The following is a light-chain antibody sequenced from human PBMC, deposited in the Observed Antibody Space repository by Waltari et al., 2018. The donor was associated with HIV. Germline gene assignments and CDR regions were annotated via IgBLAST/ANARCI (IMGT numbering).Light chain of an antibody. CDR1: GLNIGSPYD. CDR2: ANS. J-gene: IGLJ2*01. Sequence: QSLLPQPPSVSGATAKRVTIPFTGIGLNIGSPYDVHWYLQTPGSAPELRNTANSRPSGFPERFSGSRSGSSASLAITALRVEDEGPYYCQSYDNDLNSPVFGGGTELTVL. V-gene: IGLV1-40*01. CDR3: QSYDNDLNSPV.